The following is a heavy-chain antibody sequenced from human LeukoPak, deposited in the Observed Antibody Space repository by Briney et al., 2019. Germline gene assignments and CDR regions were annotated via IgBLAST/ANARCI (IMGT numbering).Heavy chain of an antibody. V-gene: IGHV4-31*11. CDR2: IYYSGST. Sequence: SETLSLTCAVYGGSFSGYYWSWIRQHPGKGLEWIGYIYYSGSTYYNPSLKSRVTISVDTSKNQFSLKLSSVTAADTAVYYCARGHNYDFWSGYYPFDYWGQGTLVTVSS. CDR3: ARGHNYDFWSGYYPFDY. D-gene: IGHD3-3*01. J-gene: IGHJ4*02. CDR1: GGSFSGYY.